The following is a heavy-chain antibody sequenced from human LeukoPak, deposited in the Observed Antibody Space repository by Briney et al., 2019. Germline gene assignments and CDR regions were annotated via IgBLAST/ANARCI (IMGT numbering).Heavy chain of an antibody. CDR1: GGSISSYY. J-gene: IGHJ3*02. CDR3: ARPVAAGGAFDI. V-gene: IGHV4-59*08. D-gene: IGHD6-13*01. Sequence: SETLSLTCTVSGGSISSYYWSWIRQPPGKGLEWIGYIYYSGSTNYNPSLKSRVTISVETSKNQFSLKLSSVTAADTAVYYCARPVAAGGAFDIWGQGTMVTVSS. CDR2: IYYSGST.